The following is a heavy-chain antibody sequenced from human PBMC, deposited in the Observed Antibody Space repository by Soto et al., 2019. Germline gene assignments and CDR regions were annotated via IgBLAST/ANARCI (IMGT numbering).Heavy chain of an antibody. CDR3: AKGSLKASVPFDP. V-gene: IGHV5-10-1*03. CDR2: IDPSDSYT. J-gene: IGHJ5*02. CDR1: GYSFSSYW. Sequence: EVQLVQSGAEVKKPGESLRISCKGSGYSFSSYWISWVRQMPGKGLEWMGKIDPSDSYTNYSPSFQGHVTISADKSISTAYLQWNSLKASDTAMYYCAKGSLKASVPFDPWGQGTLVTVSS.